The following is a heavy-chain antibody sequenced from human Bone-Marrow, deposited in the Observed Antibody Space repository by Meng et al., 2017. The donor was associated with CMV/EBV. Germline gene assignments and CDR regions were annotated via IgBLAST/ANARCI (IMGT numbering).Heavy chain of an antibody. J-gene: IGHJ4*02. Sequence: SVKVSCKASGGTFSSYAISWVRQAPGQGLEWMGGIIPILGLSTYAQRFQGRVTITADKSTGTGYMEVPSLRFDDTAVYYCVTYQYDSGWTEDSWGQGTLVTVYS. CDR2: IIPILGLS. D-gene: IGHD3-16*01. CDR1: GGTFSSYA. CDR3: VTYQYDSGWTEDS. V-gene: IGHV1-69*10.